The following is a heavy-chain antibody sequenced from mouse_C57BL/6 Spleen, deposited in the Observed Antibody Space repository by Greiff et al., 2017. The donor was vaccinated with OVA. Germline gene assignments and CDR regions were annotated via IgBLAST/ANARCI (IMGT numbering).Heavy chain of an antibody. CDR3: ARDRGDY. V-gene: IGHV1-42*01. CDR1: GYSFTGYY. CDR2: INPSTGGT. J-gene: IGHJ2*01. Sequence: EVQLQQPGPELVKPGASVKISCKASGYSFTGYYMNWVKQSPEKSLEWIGEINPSTGGTTYNQKFKAKATLTVDKSSSTAYMQLKSLTSEDSAVYYCARDRGDYWGQGTTLTVSS.